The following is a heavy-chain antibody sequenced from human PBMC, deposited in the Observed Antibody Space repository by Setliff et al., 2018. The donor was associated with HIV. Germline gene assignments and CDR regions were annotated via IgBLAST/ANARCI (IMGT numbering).Heavy chain of an antibody. D-gene: IGHD6-13*01. CDR2: IRYSGTT. J-gene: IGHJ5*02. Sequence: SETLSLTCTVSGGSVSSKSFYWGWIRQPPGKGLEWIGSIRYSGTTHYNPSLKSRVTISVDTSNNQFPLKLRFVTAADTAVYYWVRGDYRIIAAAGSGGFDPWGQGTLVTVSS. CDR1: GGSVSSKSFY. V-gene: IGHV4-39*01. CDR3: VRGDYRIIAAAGSGGFDP.